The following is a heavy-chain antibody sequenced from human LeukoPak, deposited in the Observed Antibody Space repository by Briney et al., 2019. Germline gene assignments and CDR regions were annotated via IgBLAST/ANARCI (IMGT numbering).Heavy chain of an antibody. V-gene: IGHV1-46*01. CDR2: INPTGGST. J-gene: IGHJ5*02. Sequence: ASVKVSCKASGYTFTSYYMHWVRQAPGQRLEWMGLINPTGGSTGYAQKFQGRVTMTRDMSTSTDYMELSSLRSADTAIYYCARDNSVGDNAWWFGLWGQGTLVTVSS. CDR3: ARDNSVGDNAWWFGL. CDR1: GYTFTSYY. D-gene: IGHD1-26*01.